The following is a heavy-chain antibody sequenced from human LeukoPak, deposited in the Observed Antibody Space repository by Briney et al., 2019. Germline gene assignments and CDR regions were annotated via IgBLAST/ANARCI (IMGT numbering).Heavy chain of an antibody. CDR2: IYYSGST. D-gene: IGHD4-11*01. Sequence: PSETLSLTCTVSGGSISSSSYYWGWIRQPPGKGLEWIGSIYYSGSTYYNPSLKSRVTISVNTSKNQFSLKLSSVTAADTAVYYCARRRSNYEHQYYYGMDAWGQGTTVTVSS. CDR1: GGSISSSSYY. V-gene: IGHV4-39*01. CDR3: ARRRSNYEHQYYYGMDA. J-gene: IGHJ6*02.